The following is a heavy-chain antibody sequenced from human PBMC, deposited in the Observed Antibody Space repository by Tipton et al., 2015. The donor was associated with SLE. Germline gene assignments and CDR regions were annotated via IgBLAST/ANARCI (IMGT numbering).Heavy chain of an antibody. D-gene: IGHD1-1*01. CDR2: IYSSGST. J-gene: IGHJ6*02. V-gene: IGHV4-59*08. Sequence: TLSLTCSVSGGSISGHYWVWIRQPPGKGLEWIGYIYSSGSTNYNPSLKSRITISIDVSKNQLSLKLPSVTAADSAVYYCGRGATTWRGAIYGMDVWGQGTTVSVS. CDR3: GRGATTWRGAIYGMDV. CDR1: GGSISGHY.